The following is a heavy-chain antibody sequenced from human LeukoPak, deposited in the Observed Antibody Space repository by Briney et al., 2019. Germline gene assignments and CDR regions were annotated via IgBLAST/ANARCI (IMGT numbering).Heavy chain of an antibody. CDR3: TRERWLQPDY. CDR1: GFTFSSYA. V-gene: IGHV3-7*01. J-gene: IGHJ4*02. D-gene: IGHD5-24*01. Sequence: PGGSLRLSCVASGFTFSSYALSWVRQAPGKGLEWAANIDNAGSDKYYVDSVEGRFTISRDNAKNSLYLQMNSLRAEDTAVYYCTRERWLQPDYWGQGILVTVSS. CDR2: IDNAGSDK.